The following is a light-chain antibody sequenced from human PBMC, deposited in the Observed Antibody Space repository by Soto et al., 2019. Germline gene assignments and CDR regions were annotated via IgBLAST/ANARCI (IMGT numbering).Light chain of an antibody. J-gene: IGKJ4*01. V-gene: IGKV3-20*01. CDR3: QQYSTSPLT. CDR1: QTVRNNY. CDR2: GAS. Sequence: IVLTQSPGTLSLSPVEIATLSCRASQTVRNNYLAWYQQKPGQAPRLLIYGASSRATGIPDRFSGSGSGTDFTLTISRLEAEDFAVYHCQQYSTSPLTFGGGTKVDIK.